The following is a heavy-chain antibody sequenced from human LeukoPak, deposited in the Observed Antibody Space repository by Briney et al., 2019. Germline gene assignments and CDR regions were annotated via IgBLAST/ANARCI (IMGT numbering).Heavy chain of an antibody. Sequence: GGSLRLSCAASGFTFSSYAMSWVRQAPGKGLEWVSAISGSGGSTYYADSVKGRFTISRDNSKNTLYLQMDSLRAEDTAVYYCAKDPVRRPAFPVVAATHFDYWGQGTLVTVSS. CDR1: GFTFSSYA. V-gene: IGHV3-23*01. J-gene: IGHJ4*02. D-gene: IGHD2-15*01. CDR2: ISGSGGST. CDR3: AKDPVRRPAFPVVAATHFDY.